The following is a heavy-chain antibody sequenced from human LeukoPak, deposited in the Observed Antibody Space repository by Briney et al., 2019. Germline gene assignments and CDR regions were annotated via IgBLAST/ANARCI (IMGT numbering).Heavy chain of an antibody. CDR2: VHYDGDYK. J-gene: IGHJ6*04. CDR1: GFTFNGYV. V-gene: IGHV3-30*02. D-gene: IGHD1-14*01. Sequence: GGSLRLSCAASGFTFNGYVMHWVRQAPGKGLEWVAFVHYDGDYKNYTDSVKGRFTISRDNSKDTLYMEKTSLTPEDTAAYYCAKGRAGDVWGKGTTVTVSS. CDR3: AKGRAGDV.